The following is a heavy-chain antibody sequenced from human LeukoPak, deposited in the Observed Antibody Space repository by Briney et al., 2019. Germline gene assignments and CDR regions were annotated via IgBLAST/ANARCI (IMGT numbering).Heavy chain of an antibody. CDR2: INTDGSST. V-gene: IGHV3-74*01. D-gene: IGHD2-21*02. Sequence: GGSLRLSCAASGFTFSSYWMHWVRQAPGKGLVWVSRINTDGSSTSYADSVKGRFTISRDNSKNTLYLQINSLRPEDTAVYYCAKSAVRGLPVLGNWGQGTLVTVSS. CDR1: GFTFSSYW. J-gene: IGHJ4*02. CDR3: AKSAVRGLPVLGN.